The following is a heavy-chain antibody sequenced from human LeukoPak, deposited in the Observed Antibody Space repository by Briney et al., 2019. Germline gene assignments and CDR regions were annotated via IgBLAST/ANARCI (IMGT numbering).Heavy chain of an antibody. D-gene: IGHD6-13*01. CDR1: GFTFSSYW. Sequence: GGSLRLSCAASGFTFSSYWMSWVRQAPGKGLEWVANIKQDGSEKYYVDSVKGRFTISRDNAKNSLYLQMNSLRAEDTAVYYCARGTIAAAGYYCFDYWGQGTQVTVSS. CDR2: IKQDGSEK. J-gene: IGHJ4*02. CDR3: ARGTIAAAGYYCFDY. V-gene: IGHV3-7*04.